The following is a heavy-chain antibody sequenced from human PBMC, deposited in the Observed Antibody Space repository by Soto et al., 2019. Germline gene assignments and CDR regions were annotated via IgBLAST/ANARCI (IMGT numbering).Heavy chain of an antibody. D-gene: IGHD3-16*01. Sequence: QVQLVQSGAEVKKPGASVKVSCKASGYTSTSYDINWVRQAAGQGLEWMGWMNPNSGNTGYAQKFQGRVTMTRDTSKTTAYMELRSLRSEDTAVYYCAREPPWAQYYFDYWGQGTMVTVSS. CDR2: MNPNSGNT. J-gene: IGHJ4*02. CDR1: GYTSTSYD. V-gene: IGHV1-8*01. CDR3: AREPPWAQYYFDY.